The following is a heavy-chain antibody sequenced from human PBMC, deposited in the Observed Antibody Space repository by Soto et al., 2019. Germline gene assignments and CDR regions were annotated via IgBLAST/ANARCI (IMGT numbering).Heavy chain of an antibody. CDR3: AKDPLGHCSGGSCYVFDS. CDR1: GYTFTSYA. Sequence: ASVKVSCKASGYTFTSYAMHWVRQAPGQRLEWMGWINAGNGNTKYSQKFQGRVTITADKSTSTAYMEMSSLKSDDTAIYYCAKDPLGHCSGGSCYVFDSWGQGTLVTVSS. V-gene: IGHV1-3*01. CDR2: INAGNGNT. D-gene: IGHD2-15*01. J-gene: IGHJ4*01.